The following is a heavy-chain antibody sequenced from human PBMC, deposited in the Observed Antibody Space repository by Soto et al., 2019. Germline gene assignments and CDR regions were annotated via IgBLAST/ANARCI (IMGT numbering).Heavy chain of an antibody. V-gene: IGHV1-2*04. CDR2: INPNSGGT. J-gene: IGHJ4*02. D-gene: IGHD6-13*01. CDR1: GYTFTGYY. Sequence: ASVKVSCKASGYTFTGYYMHWVRQAPGQGLEWMGWINPNSGGTNYAQKFQGWVTMTRDTSISTAYMELSRLRSDDTAVYYCARDPRERAAVPEYYFDYWGQGTLVTVSS. CDR3: ARDPRERAAVPEYYFDY.